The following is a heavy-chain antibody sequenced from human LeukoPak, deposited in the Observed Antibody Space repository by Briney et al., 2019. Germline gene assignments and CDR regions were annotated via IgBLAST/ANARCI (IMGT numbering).Heavy chain of an antibody. Sequence: PGGSLRLSCAASGFTFSRYWMTWVRQSPGKGLEWVANINQDGSEKYYGDSVTGRFIISRDNAENSLFLQMNSLRADDTAVYYCARAREAPANVFPVDWGQGVVVTVSS. CDR3: ARAREAPANVFPVD. D-gene: IGHD2-15*01. CDR2: INQDGSEK. J-gene: IGHJ4*02. V-gene: IGHV3-7*01. CDR1: GFTFSRYW.